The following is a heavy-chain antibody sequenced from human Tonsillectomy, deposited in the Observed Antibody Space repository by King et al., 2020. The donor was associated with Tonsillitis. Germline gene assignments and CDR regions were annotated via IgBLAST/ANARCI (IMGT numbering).Heavy chain of an antibody. J-gene: IGHJ4*02. D-gene: IGHD6-13*01. V-gene: IGHV1-18*01. CDR2: ISAYNGNT. Sequence: QLVQSGAEVKKPGASVKVSCKASGYTFTIYDIRWVRQAPGQGLEWMGWISAYNGNTNYEQKFQGRVTMTTDTSTSTAYMELRSLRSDDTAVYYCARELVQIAAAGTRIPIFDYWGQGTLVTVSS. CDR1: GYTFTIYD. CDR3: ARELVQIAAAGTRIPIFDY.